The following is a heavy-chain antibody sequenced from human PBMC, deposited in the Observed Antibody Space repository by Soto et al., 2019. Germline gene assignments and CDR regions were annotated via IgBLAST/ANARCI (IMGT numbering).Heavy chain of an antibody. CDR1: GGTFSSYA. V-gene: IGHV1-46*03. Sequence: ASVKVSCKASGGTFSSYAISWVRQAPGQGLEWMGIINPSGGGTRYAQKFQGRVTMTRDTSTSTVYMELSSLRSDDTAVYYCSISTADFDYWGRGSLVTVSS. CDR3: SISTADFDY. J-gene: IGHJ4*02. CDR2: INPSGGGT. D-gene: IGHD3-9*01.